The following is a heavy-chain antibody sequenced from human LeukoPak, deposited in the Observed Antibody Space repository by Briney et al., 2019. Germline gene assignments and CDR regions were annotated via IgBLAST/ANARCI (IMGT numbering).Heavy chain of an antibody. V-gene: IGHV4-61*02. J-gene: IGHJ5*02. D-gene: IGHD2-15*01. Sequence: SETLSLTCTVSGGSISSGSYYWSWIRQPAGKGLEWIGRIYTSGSTNYNPSLKSRVTISVDTSKNQFSLKLSSVTAADTAVYYCAGEHCSGGSCYNWFGPWGQGTLVTVSS. CDR2: IYTSGST. CDR3: AGEHCSGGSCYNWFGP. CDR1: GGSISSGSYY.